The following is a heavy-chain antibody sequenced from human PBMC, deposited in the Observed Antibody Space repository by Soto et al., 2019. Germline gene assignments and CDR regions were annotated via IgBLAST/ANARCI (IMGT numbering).Heavy chain of an antibody. CDR1: GGSLRSSTW. V-gene: IGHV4-4*02. J-gene: IGHJ6*02. Sequence: AETLSLTCAVSGGSLRSSTWWSWVCQLPGQGLEWIGEIYHSGSTNFNPALKRRVTISVDKSQNQFSLKLSSVPAADTAVYYCARDQNDSSAYCRHNYYGMYVWGQGTTVTVSS. CDR3: ARDQNDSSAYCRHNYYGMYV. CDR2: IYHSGST. D-gene: IGHD3-22*01.